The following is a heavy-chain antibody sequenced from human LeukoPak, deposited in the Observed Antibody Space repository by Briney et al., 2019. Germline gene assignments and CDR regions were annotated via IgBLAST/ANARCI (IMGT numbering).Heavy chain of an antibody. CDR1: GGSISSSTYY. J-gene: IGHJ4*02. V-gene: IGHV4-39*01. D-gene: IGHD2-15*01. CDR2: IYYSGST. CDR3: VGATSVQGLFDY. Sequence: SETLSLTCTVSGGSISSSTYYWGWIRQPPGKGLEWIGSIYYSGSTYYNPSLKSRVTISVDTSKNQFSLKLSSVTAADTAVYYCVGATSVQGLFDYWGQGTLVTVSS.